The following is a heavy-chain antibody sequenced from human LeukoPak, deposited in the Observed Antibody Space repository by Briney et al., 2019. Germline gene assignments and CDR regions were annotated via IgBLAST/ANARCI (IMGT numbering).Heavy chain of an antibody. J-gene: IGHJ5*02. CDR2: IYYSGNT. CDR3: ARHRCSGGSCYPMNWFDP. CDR1: GVSISSSNSY. Sequence: PSETLSLTCTVSGVSISSSNSYWGWIRQPPGTGLEWIGSIYYSGNTYYNASLKSQVSISIDTSKNQFSLRLTSVTAADTAVYYCARHRCSGGSCYPMNWFDPWGQGTLVTVSS. V-gene: IGHV4-39*01. D-gene: IGHD2-15*01.